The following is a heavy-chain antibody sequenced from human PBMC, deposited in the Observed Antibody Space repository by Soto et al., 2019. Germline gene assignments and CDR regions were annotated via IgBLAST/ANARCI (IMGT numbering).Heavy chain of an antibody. CDR2: MNPNSGNT. CDR3: ASTYSSSWYALYYYGMDV. J-gene: IGHJ6*02. D-gene: IGHD6-13*01. V-gene: IGHV1-8*01. CDR1: GYTFTGYD. Sequence: ASVKASCKASGYTFTGYDINWVRQATGQGLEWMGWMNPNSGNTGYAQKFQGRVTMTRNTSISTAYMELSSLRSEDTAVYYCASTYSSSWYALYYYGMDVWGQGTTVTVSS.